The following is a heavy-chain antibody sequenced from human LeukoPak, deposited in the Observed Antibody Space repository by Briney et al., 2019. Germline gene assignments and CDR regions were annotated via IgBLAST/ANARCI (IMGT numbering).Heavy chain of an antibody. D-gene: IGHD4-17*01. CDR3: ARGYGDYAY. CDR1: GYTFTGHY. J-gene: IGHJ4*02. V-gene: IGHV1-46*01. Sequence: ASVKVSCKAAGYTFTGHYLHWVRQAPGQGLEWMGIINPSGGSTTYAQKFQGRVTMTRDTSTSTVYMELSSLRSEDTAVYYCARGYGDYAYWGQGTLVTVSS. CDR2: INPSGGST.